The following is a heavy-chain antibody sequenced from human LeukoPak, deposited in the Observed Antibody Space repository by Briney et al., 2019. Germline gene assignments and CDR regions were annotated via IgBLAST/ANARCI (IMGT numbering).Heavy chain of an antibody. CDR1: GFTFNIYA. Sequence: PGGSLRLSCAASGFTFNIYAMSWVRQAPGKGLKWVSSITSSGDVTFYVDSVKDRFTISRDNSENTLYLQMSRLRAEDTAVYYCAKDRPNYHESNGHYYRPNGDYWGQGTLVTVSS. D-gene: IGHD3-22*01. J-gene: IGHJ4*02. CDR3: AKDRPNYHESNGHYYRPNGDY. CDR2: ITSSGDVT. V-gene: IGHV3-23*01.